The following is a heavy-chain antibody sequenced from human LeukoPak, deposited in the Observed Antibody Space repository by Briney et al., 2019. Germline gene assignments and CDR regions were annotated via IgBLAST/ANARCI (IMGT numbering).Heavy chain of an antibody. J-gene: IGHJ1*01. CDR1: GGSISSGSYY. CDR3: AGNYLQPGGEYFQH. Sequence: TSETLSLTCTVSGGSISSGSYYWSWIRQPAGKGLEWIGRIYTSGSTNYNPSLKSRVTISVDTSKNQFSLKPSSVTAADTAVYYCAGNYLQPGGEYFQHWGQGTLVTVSS. V-gene: IGHV4-61*02. D-gene: IGHD4-23*01. CDR2: IYTSGST.